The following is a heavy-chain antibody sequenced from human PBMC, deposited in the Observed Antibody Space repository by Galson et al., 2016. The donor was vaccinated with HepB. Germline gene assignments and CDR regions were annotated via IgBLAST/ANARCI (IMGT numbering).Heavy chain of an antibody. Sequence: SVKVSCKVSGYTLTELSMHWVRQAPGKGLEWMGGFDPEDGETIYAQKFQGRVPMTEDTSTDTAYMELSSLRSEDTAVYYCATGEQLERRPDMRTPLPHFDPWGQGTLVTVSS. J-gene: IGHJ5*02. CDR3: ATGEQLERRPDMRTPLPHFDP. CDR1: GYTLTELS. V-gene: IGHV1-24*01. D-gene: IGHD1-1*01. CDR2: FDPEDGET.